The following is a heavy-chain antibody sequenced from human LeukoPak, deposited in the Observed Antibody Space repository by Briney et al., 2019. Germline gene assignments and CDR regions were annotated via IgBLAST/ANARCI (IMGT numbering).Heavy chain of an antibody. Sequence: GSSVKVSCKASGGTFSSYAISWVRQAPGQGLEWMGGIIPIFGTANYAQKFQGRVTITTDESTSTAYIELSSLRSEDTAVYYCAAESVAGTGGLFDPWGQGTLVTVSS. J-gene: IGHJ5*02. CDR1: GGTFSSYA. CDR3: AAESVAGTGGLFDP. V-gene: IGHV1-69*05. CDR2: IIPIFGTA. D-gene: IGHD6-19*01.